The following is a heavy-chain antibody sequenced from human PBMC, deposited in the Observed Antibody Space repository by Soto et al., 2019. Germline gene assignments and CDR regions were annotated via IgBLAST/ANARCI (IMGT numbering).Heavy chain of an antibody. CDR3: ARGLAGCSSTSCQSMDV. J-gene: IGHJ6*02. V-gene: IGHV1-18*01. CDR1: GYTFTSYG. Sequence: EASVKVSCKASGYTFTSYGISWVRQAPGQGLEWMGWISAYNGNTNYAQKLQGRVTMTTDTSTSTAYMELRSLRSDDTAVYYCARGLAGCSSTSCQSMDVWGQGTTVTVSS. CDR2: ISAYNGNT. D-gene: IGHD2-2*01.